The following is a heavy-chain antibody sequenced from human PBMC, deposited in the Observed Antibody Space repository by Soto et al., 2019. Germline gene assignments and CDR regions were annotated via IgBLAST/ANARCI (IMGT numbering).Heavy chain of an antibody. CDR2: IKEDGSEK. J-gene: IGHJ4*02. CDR3: ARPPGAETSY. CDR1: GFNLRSYW. V-gene: IGHV3-7*01. D-gene: IGHD4-17*01. Sequence: EVQLVESGGGLVQPGGSLRLSCVVSGFNLRSYWMSWVRQAPGKGLEWVANIKEDGSEKYYVDSVKGRVTISRDNAKNSVYLQMNSLRDEDTAVYYCARPPGAETSYWGQGTLVTVSS.